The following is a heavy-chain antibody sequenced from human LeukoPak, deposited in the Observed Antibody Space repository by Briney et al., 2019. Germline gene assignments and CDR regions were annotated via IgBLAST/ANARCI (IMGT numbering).Heavy chain of an antibody. CDR3: AKDLDCSGGTCHKAFDC. CDR2: IRYDGSDK. CDR1: GFTPSTYG. Sequence: GGSLRLSCVASGFTPSTYGMHWVRQAPGKGLEWVAFIRYDGSDKFYGDSVKGRFTTSRDNSKNTLYLQMSRLRVEDTAVYYCAKDLDCSGGTCHKAFDCWGQGTLVTVSS. D-gene: IGHD2-15*01. J-gene: IGHJ4*02. V-gene: IGHV3-30*02.